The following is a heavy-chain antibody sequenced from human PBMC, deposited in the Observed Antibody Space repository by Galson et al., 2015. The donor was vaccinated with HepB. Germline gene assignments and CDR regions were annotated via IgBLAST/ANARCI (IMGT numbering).Heavy chain of an antibody. Sequence: SVKVSCKASGYTFTGYYMHWVRQAPGQGLEWMGRINPNSGGTNYAQKFQGRVTMTRDTSISTAYMELSRLRSDDTAVYYCARDHPTTVVTHQSDTDYWGQGTLVTVSS. CDR1: GYTFTGYY. D-gene: IGHD4-23*01. CDR3: ARDHPTTVVTHQSDTDY. J-gene: IGHJ4*02. CDR2: INPNSGGT. V-gene: IGHV1-2*06.